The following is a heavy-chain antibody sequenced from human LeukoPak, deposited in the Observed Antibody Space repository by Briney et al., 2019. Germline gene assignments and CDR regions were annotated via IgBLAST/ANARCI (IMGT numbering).Heavy chain of an antibody. CDR3: GKNFNSWGYYFDY. D-gene: IGHD3-16*01. CDR2: ISGSGGST. V-gene: IGHV3-23*01. CDR1: GFTFSSYA. Sequence: PGGSLRLSCAASGFTFSSYAMSWVRQAPGKGLEWVSAISGSGGSTYYADSVKGRFTVSRDNSKNTLYLQMNSLRAEDTAVYYCGKNFNSWGYYFDYWGQGTLVTVSS. J-gene: IGHJ4*02.